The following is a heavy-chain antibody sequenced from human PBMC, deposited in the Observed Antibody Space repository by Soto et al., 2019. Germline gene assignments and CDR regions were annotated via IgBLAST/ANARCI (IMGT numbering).Heavy chain of an antibody. CDR1: GGTFSSYA. Sequence: SVKVSCKASGGTFSSYAISWVRQAPGQGLEWMGGIIPIFGTANYAQKFQGRVTITADESTSTAYMELSSLRSEDTAVYYCARDSPGDTVVPAAEGDYYYYYGMDVWGQGTTVTVSS. CDR3: ARDSPGDTVVPAAEGDYYYYYGMDV. V-gene: IGHV1-69*13. CDR2: IIPIFGTA. D-gene: IGHD2-2*01. J-gene: IGHJ6*02.